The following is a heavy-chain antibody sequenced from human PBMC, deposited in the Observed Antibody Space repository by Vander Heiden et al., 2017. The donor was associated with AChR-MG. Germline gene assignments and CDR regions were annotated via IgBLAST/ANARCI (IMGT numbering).Heavy chain of an antibody. CDR3: AMWTGDSFGAFDI. Sequence: TASGFTFDDYAMHWVRQAPGKGLEWVSGISWNSGSIGYADSVKGRFTISRDNAKNSLYLQMNSLRAEDTALYYCAMWTGDSFGAFDIWGQGTMVTVSS. J-gene: IGHJ3*02. V-gene: IGHV3-9*01. CDR2: ISWNSGSI. CDR1: GFTFDDYA. D-gene: IGHD7-27*01.